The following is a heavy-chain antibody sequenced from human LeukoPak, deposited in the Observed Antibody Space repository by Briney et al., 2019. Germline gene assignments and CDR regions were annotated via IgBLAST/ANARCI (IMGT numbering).Heavy chain of an antibody. J-gene: IGHJ3*02. V-gene: IGHV3-23*01. D-gene: IGHD3-16*01. Sequence: PGGSLRLSCAASGFTFSSYAMSWVRQAPGKGLEWVSAISGSGGSTYYADSVKGRFTISRDNSKNTLYLQMNSLRAEDTAVYYCAKDQRIGYYDYVWGSYRNRDAFDIWGQGTMVTVSS. CDR1: GFTFSSYA. CDR3: AKDQRIGYYDYVWGSYRNRDAFDI. CDR2: ISGSGGST.